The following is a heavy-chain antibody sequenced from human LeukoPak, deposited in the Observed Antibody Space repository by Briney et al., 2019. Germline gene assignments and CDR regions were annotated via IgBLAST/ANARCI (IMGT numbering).Heavy chain of an antibody. CDR3: ARGRRSLILYGSGSYIPYFDY. J-gene: IGHJ4*02. CDR2: INHSGST. D-gene: IGHD3-10*01. Sequence: KSSETLSLTCAVYGGSFSGYYWSWIRQPPGKGLEWIGEINHSGSTNYNPSLKSRVTISVDTSKNQFSLKLSSVTAADTAVYYCARGRRSLILYGSGSYIPYFDYWGQGTLVTVSS. V-gene: IGHV4-34*01. CDR1: GGSFSGYY.